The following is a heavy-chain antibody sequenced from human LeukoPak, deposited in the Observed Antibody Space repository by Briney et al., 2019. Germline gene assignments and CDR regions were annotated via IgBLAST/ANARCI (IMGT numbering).Heavy chain of an antibody. CDR3: AKDVLGGSYPLYFDY. CDR1: GFTFSSYG. V-gene: IGHV3-30*02. D-gene: IGHD1-26*01. CDR2: IRYDGSNK. Sequence: PGGSMRLSCAASGFTFSSYGMHWVRQAPGKGLEWVAFIRYDGSNKYYADSVKGRFTISRDNSKNTLYLQMNSLRAEDTAVYYCAKDVLGGSYPLYFDYWCQGTLVTVSS. J-gene: IGHJ4*02.